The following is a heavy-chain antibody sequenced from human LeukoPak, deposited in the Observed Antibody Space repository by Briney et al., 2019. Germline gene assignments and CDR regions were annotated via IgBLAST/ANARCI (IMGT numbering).Heavy chain of an antibody. D-gene: IGHD6-13*01. CDR1: GFTFSSYA. CDR2: ISGSGGST. CDR3: ARRVASATDAFDI. Sequence: GGSLRLSCAASGFTFSSYAMSWVRQAPGKGLEWVSAISGSGGSTYYADSVKGRFSISRDNARNSVYLQMNSLRAEDTAVFYCARRVASATDAFDIWGQGTMVTVSS. V-gene: IGHV3-23*01. J-gene: IGHJ3*02.